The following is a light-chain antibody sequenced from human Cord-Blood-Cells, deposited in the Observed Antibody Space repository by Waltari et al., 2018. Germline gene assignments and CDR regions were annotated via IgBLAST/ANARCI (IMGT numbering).Light chain of an antibody. CDR3: QQYGSSMYT. J-gene: IGKJ2*01. CDR1: QSVSSSH. Sequence: ELVLTQPPCTLSFSPGERATLSCRASQSVSSSHLAWYQQKPGQAPRPLIYGASSRATGIPDRFSGSGSGTDFTLTISRLEPEDFAVYYCQQYGSSMYTFGQGTKLEIK. CDR2: GAS. V-gene: IGKV3-20*01.